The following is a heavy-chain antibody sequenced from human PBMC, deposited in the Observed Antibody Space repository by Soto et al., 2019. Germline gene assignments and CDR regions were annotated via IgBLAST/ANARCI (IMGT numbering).Heavy chain of an antibody. D-gene: IGHD5-12*01. CDR2: ISPYTGDT. V-gene: IGHV1-18*01. Sequence: QVQLVQSGAEVKKPGASVKVSCEASGYTFTTYGISWVRQAPGQGLEWMGWISPYTGDTNYAQILQGRVTLTTDTSTSTAYMELRSLSYADTAVYYCARVVVSASSNAFDIWGQGTMVTVSS. J-gene: IGHJ3*02. CDR1: GYTFTTYG. CDR3: ARVVVSASSNAFDI.